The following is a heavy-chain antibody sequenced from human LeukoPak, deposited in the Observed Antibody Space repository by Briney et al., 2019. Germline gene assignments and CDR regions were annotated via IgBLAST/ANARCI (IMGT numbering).Heavy chain of an antibody. Sequence: GASVKVSCKASGYTFTGYYMHWVRQAPGQGLEWMGWINPNSGGTNYAQKLQGRVTMTRDTSISTAYMELSRLRSDDTAVYYCARDRSITGTTVPFDYWGQGTLVTVSS. J-gene: IGHJ4*02. CDR2: INPNSGGT. D-gene: IGHD1/OR15-1a*01. V-gene: IGHV1-2*02. CDR1: GYTFTGYY. CDR3: ARDRSITGTTVPFDY.